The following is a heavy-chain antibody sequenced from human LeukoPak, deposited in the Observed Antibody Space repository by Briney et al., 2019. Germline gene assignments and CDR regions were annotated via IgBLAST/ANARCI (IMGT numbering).Heavy chain of an antibody. CDR3: ASALPFQLVH. J-gene: IGHJ1*01. CDR2: IYYSGST. Sequence: SETLSLTCIVSGGSISSSSYYWGWIRQPPGKGLEWIGSIYYSGSTYYNPSLKSRVTISVDKSKNQFSLKLSSVTAADTAVYYCASALPFQLVHWGQGTLVTVSS. CDR1: GGSISSSSYY. D-gene: IGHD3-16*01. V-gene: IGHV4-39*07.